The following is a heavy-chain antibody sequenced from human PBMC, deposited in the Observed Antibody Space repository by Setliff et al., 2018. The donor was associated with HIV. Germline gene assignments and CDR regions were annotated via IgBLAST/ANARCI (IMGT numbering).Heavy chain of an antibody. V-gene: IGHV3-74*01. CDR3: VRGKQNGVATYGLDI. Sequence: GGSLRLSCAASGLTFSSFWMHWVRQAPGKGRMWVSRISSDGLYTDYADSVKGRFTVPRDSAKNTLSLQTDSLRPDDTAVYYCVRGKQNGVATYGLDIWGQGTMVTVSS. CDR2: ISSDGLYT. D-gene: IGHD2-8*01. CDR1: GLTFSSFW. J-gene: IGHJ3*02.